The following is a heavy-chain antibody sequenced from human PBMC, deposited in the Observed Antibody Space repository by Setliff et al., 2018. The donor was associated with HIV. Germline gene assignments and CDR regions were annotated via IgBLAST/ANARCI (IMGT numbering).Heavy chain of an antibody. J-gene: IGHJ5*02. CDR1: GGSISSSSYY. CDR3: ARAGDYGSGSPFDR. CDR2: VYYSGTT. Sequence: SETLSLTCTVSGGSISSSSYYWGLIRQPPGKGLEWIGSVYYSGTTYYNPSLKSRVTISVDTSKNQFSLKLSSVTAADTAVYYCARAGDYGSGSPFDRWGQGILVTVSS. D-gene: IGHD3-10*01. V-gene: IGHV4-39*01.